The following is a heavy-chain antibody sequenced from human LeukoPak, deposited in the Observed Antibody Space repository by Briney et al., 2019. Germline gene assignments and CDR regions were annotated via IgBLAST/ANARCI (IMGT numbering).Heavy chain of an antibody. J-gene: IGHJ3*02. CDR1: GFTFGNYW. Sequence: GGSLRLSCAASGFTFGNYWMHWVRQAPGKGLVWVSRINSDGSSTNYADSVKGRFTISREKAKNSLYLQMNSLRAGDTAVYYCARGSHSLGDAFDIWGQGTMVTVSS. CDR3: ARGSHSLGDAFDI. D-gene: IGHD1-26*01. V-gene: IGHV3-74*01. CDR2: INSDGSST.